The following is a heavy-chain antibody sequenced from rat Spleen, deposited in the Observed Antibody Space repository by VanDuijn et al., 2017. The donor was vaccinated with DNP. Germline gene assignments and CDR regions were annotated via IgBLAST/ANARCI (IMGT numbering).Heavy chain of an antibody. CDR3: ARWVTIAAISYWNFDF. CDR2: IYSGGST. Sequence: QMQLKESGPGLVQPSQTLSLTCTVSGFSLTSYGVSWVRQSPGKGLEWIGSIYSGGSTVYNSGLKSRLSISRDTSKSQVLLKMNSLQTEDTAMYFCARWVTIAAISYWNFDFWGPGTMVTVSS. V-gene: IGHV2-16*01. J-gene: IGHJ1*01. CDR1: GFSLTSYG. D-gene: IGHD1-2*01.